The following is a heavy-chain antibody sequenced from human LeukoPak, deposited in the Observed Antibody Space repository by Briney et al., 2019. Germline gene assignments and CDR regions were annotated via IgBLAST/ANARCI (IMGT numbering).Heavy chain of an antibody. CDR3: ARGPEWELPDAFDI. Sequence: SETLSLTCAVYGGSFSGYYWTWIRQPPGKGLEWVGEINHSGSINYNPSLKSRVTISVDTPKKQLSLKLSSVTAADTAVYYCARGPEWELPDAFDIWGQGTMVTVSS. D-gene: IGHD1-26*01. J-gene: IGHJ3*02. CDR1: GGSFSGYY. CDR2: INHSGSI. V-gene: IGHV4-34*01.